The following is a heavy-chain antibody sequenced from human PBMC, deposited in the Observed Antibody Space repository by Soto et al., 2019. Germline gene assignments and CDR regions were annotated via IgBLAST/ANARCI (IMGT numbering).Heavy chain of an antibody. D-gene: IGHD4-17*01. J-gene: IGHJ2*01. V-gene: IGHV3-30*18. CDR2: ISYDGGYE. CDR1: RFAFSSYG. Sequence: QEQLVESGGGVVQPGRSLRLSCAASRFAFSSYGRHWVRHAPGNVLEWVAVISYDGGYENYADSVKGRFTVSRDNSKNTLLLQRNSLRTEDTALYYGAKGTTVTPWRYLDLWGQGTLVTVSS. CDR3: AKGTTVTPWRYLDL.